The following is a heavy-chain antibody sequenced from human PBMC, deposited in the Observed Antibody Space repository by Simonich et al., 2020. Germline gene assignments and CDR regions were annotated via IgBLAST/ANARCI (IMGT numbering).Heavy chain of an antibody. CDR2: IYYSGST. Sequence: QVQLQESGPGLVKPSETLSLTCTVSGGSISGYYWSWIRQPPGKGLEWIGYIYYSGSTNYHPSLKSRVTISVDPSKNQFSLKLSSVTAADTAVYYCARLPDYWGQGTLVTVSS. J-gene: IGHJ4*02. CDR3: ARLPDY. V-gene: IGHV4-59*08. CDR1: GGSISGYY.